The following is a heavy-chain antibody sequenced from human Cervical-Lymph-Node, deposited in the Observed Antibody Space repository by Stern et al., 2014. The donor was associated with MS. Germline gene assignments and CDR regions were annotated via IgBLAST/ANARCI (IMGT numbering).Heavy chain of an antibody. CDR3: TKGGGSNHGTGAFDV. J-gene: IGHJ3*01. CDR1: GFIFSHYG. D-gene: IGHD5-12*01. CDR2: ISYDGNKK. Sequence: VQLEESGGGVVQSGMSLRLSCAASGFIFSHYGMHWVRQAPGRGLEWVALISYDGNKKYYADPVKGRFTISRDNSKNTLHLHIDSLRSEDTSVYYCTKGGGSNHGTGAFDVWGQGTVVTVSS. V-gene: IGHV3-30*18.